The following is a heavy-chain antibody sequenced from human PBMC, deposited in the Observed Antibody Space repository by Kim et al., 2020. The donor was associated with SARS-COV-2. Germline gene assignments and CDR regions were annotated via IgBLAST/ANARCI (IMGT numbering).Heavy chain of an antibody. J-gene: IGHJ4*02. V-gene: IGHV3-7*01. CDR1: GFTFSSYW. D-gene: IGHD6-19*01. CDR2: IKQDGNDK. CDR3: AREGNLGC. Sequence: GGSLRLSCAASGFTFSSYWMSWVRQAPGKGLEWVAYIKQDGNDKFYVDSVKGRFTISRDNAKNSLYLQINSLRAEDTAVYYCAREGNLGCWGQGTLVTVAS.